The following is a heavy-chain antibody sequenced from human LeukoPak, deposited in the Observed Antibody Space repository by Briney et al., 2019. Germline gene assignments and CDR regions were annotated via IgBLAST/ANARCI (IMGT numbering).Heavy chain of an antibody. CDR1: GFTFSSHG. V-gene: IGHV3-48*01. CDR2: ISSSSSTI. Sequence: GGSLRLSCAASGFTFSSHGMNWVRQAPGKGLEWVSSISSSSSTIYYADSVKGRFTISRDDAKNSLYLQMSSLRAEDTAVYYCVKDLTPFIVATPAYWGQGTLVTVSS. CDR3: VKDLTPFIVATPAY. D-gene: IGHD5-12*01. J-gene: IGHJ4*02.